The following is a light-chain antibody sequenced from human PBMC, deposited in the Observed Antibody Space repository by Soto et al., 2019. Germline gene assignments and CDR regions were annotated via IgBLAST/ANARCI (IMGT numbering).Light chain of an antibody. CDR3: QQYYTTPTWT. CDR1: QSVFSRFRNKNY. V-gene: IGKV4-1*01. Sequence: DIVMTQSPDSLTLSLGERATINCKSSQSVFSRFRNKNYLGWFQQKPGQTTQLLIYWASTRESGVSDRFSGSGSGTDFTLTIDSLQAEDVAVYYCQQYYTTPTWTFGQGTKVDIK. J-gene: IGKJ1*01. CDR2: WAS.